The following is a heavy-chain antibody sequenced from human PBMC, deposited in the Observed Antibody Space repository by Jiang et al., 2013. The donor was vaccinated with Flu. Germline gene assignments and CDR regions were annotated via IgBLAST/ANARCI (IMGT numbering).Heavy chain of an antibody. D-gene: IGHD3-10*01. J-gene: IGHJ4*02. V-gene: IGHV4-39*01. CDR2: IYYSGST. Sequence: SGSGLVKPSETLSLTCTVSGGSISSSSYYWGWIRQPPGKGLEWIGSIYYSGSTYYNPSLKSRVTISVDTSKNQFSLKLSSVTAADTAVYYCARSPLWFGELQWGQGTLVTV. CDR3: ARSPLWFGELQ. CDR1: GGSISSSSYY.